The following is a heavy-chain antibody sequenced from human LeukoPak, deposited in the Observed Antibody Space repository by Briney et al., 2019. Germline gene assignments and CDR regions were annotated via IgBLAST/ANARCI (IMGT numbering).Heavy chain of an antibody. CDR1: GGSLSTYY. D-gene: IGHD6-13*01. CDR3: ARAESWYRTPTTFDY. J-gene: IGHJ4*02. V-gene: IGHV4-59*01. Sequence: PSETLSLTCTVSGGSLSTYYWSWIRQPPGKGLEWIGYIYYSGTINYNPSLKSRVTISVDTSKNQFSLKLRSMTAADTAVYYCARAESWYRTPTTFDYWGQGTQVTVSS. CDR2: IYYSGTI.